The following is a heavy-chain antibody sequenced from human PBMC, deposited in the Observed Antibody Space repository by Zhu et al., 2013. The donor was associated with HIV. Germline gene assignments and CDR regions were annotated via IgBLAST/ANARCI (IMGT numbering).Heavy chain of an antibody. V-gene: IGHV1-69*06. J-gene: IGHJ6*02. CDR2: IIPIFGTA. Sequence: QVQLVQSGAEVKKPGSSVKVSCKASGGTFSSYAISWVRQAPGQGLEWMGGIIPIFGTANYAQKFQGRVTITADKSTSTAYMELSSLRSEDTAVYYCANNVVYYVGRGAYYYGMDVWGQGTTVTVSS. D-gene: IGHD3-10*02. CDR1: GGTFSSYA. CDR3: ANNVVYYVGRGAYYYGMDV.